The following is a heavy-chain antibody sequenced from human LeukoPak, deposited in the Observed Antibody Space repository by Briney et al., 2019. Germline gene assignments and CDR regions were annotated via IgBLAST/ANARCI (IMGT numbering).Heavy chain of an antibody. Sequence: PSETLSLTCTVSGYSISSGYYWGWIRQPPGKGLEWIGSIYHSGSTYYNPSLKSRVTISVDTSKNQFSLKLSSVTAADTAVYYCARSSNRDYYYYMDVWGKGTTVTVSS. V-gene: IGHV4-38-2*02. CDR2: IYHSGST. D-gene: IGHD3-10*01. J-gene: IGHJ6*03. CDR3: ARSSNRDYYYYMDV. CDR1: GYSISSGYY.